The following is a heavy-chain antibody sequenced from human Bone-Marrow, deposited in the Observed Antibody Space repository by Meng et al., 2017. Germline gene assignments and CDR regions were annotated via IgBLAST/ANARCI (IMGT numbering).Heavy chain of an antibody. CDR1: GGSIGTSGYY. CDR3: VRSSAWVRTGFDP. J-gene: IGHJ5*02. Sequence: QPQLQESGPGLVRPSWALSLTCSVSGGSIGTSGYYWGWIRQPPGKGLEWIGGIGHSGFTYYTPSLKSRVTVSIDTSRNQFSLWLTSVTAADTAVYYCVRSSAWVRTGFDPWGQGTLVTVSS. CDR2: IGHSGFT. V-gene: IGHV4-39*01. D-gene: IGHD6-19*01.